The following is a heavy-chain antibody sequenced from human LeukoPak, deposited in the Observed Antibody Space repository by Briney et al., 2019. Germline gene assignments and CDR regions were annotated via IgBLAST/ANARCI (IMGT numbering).Heavy chain of an antibody. Sequence: ASVKVSCKASGYTFTGYYMHWVRQAPGQGLEWMGWINPNSGGTNYAQKFQGRVTMTRDTSINTAYMELSRLRSDDTAVYYCARTEDIVVVPAAIRGRYFDYWGQGTLVTVSS. CDR1: GYTFTGYY. J-gene: IGHJ4*02. CDR2: INPNSGGT. V-gene: IGHV1-2*02. CDR3: ARTEDIVVVPAAIRGRYFDY. D-gene: IGHD2-2*02.